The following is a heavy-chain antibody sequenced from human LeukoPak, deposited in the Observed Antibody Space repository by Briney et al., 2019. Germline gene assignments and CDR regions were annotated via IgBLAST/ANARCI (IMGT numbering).Heavy chain of an antibody. CDR2: ISYDGSNK. Sequence: GGSLTLSCAASGFTFSSYGMHWVRQAPGKGLEWVAVISYDGSNKYYADSVKGRFTSSRDNSQNPVYLQMNSLRAEDTAVYYCAKGVAVVVVPAAMDYWGQGTVVTVSS. CDR1: GFTFSSYG. CDR3: AKGVAVVVVPAAMDY. V-gene: IGHV3-30*18. D-gene: IGHD2-2*01. J-gene: IGHJ4*02.